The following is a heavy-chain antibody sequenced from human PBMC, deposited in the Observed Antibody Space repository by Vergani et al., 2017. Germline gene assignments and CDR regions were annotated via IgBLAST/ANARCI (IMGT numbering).Heavy chain of an antibody. CDR3: ARERISGTWLQRGRAFDI. D-gene: IGHD5-24*01. J-gene: IGHJ3*02. V-gene: IGHV3-11*04. Sequence: QVQLVESGGGLVKPGGSLRLSCAASGFTFSDYYMSWIRQAPGKGLEWVSYISSSGSTIYYADSVKGRFTISRDNAKNSLYLQMNSLRAEDTAVYYCARERISGTWLQRGRAFDIWGDGTMVTVSS. CDR2: ISSSGSTI. CDR1: GFTFSDYY.